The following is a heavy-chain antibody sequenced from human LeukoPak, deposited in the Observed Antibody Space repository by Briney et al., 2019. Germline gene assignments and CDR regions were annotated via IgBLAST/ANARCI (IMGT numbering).Heavy chain of an antibody. V-gene: IGHV3-7*01. Sequence: PGGSLRLSCVASGFPFSSYWMTWVRQAPGKGLEWVANIKQDGSKKSYVDSVKGRFTISRDNAKNSLYLQMSSLRAEDSAVYYCARGPPLDPWGQGTLVTVSS. J-gene: IGHJ5*02. CDR2: IKQDGSKK. CDR1: GFPFSSYW. CDR3: ARGPPLDP.